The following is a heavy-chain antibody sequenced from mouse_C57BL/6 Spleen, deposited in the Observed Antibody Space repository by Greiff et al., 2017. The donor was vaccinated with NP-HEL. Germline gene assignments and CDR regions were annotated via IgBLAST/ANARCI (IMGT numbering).Heavy chain of an antibody. J-gene: IGHJ2*01. D-gene: IGHD2-4*01. CDR1: GYTFTSYW. Sequence: QVQLKQPGAELVKPGASVKLSCKASGYTFTSYWMQWVKQRPGQGLEWIGEIDPSDSYTNYNQKFKGKATLTVDTSSSTAYMQLSSLTSEDSAVYYCARGLRPRGGGYFDYWGQGTTLTVSS. CDR3: ARGLRPRGGGYFDY. V-gene: IGHV1-50*01. CDR2: IDPSDSYT.